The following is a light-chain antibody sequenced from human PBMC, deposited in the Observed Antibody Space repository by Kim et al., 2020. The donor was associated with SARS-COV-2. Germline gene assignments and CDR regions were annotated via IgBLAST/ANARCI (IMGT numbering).Light chain of an antibody. CDR3: NSRDSSGNLVV. CDR1: SLRSYY. CDR2: GKN. J-gene: IGLJ2*01. Sequence: ALGQKVRITCQGDSLRSYYASWYKQKPGQAPVLVIYGKNNRTSGIPDRFSGSSSGNTASLTITGAQAEDEADYYCNSRDSSGNLVVFGGGTKLTVL. V-gene: IGLV3-19*01.